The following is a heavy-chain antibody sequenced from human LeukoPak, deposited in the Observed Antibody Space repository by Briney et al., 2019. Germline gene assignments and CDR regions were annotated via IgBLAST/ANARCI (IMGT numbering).Heavy chain of an antibody. D-gene: IGHD1-26*01. V-gene: IGHV3-30*02. CDR2: IQYDGDNK. CDR3: AKRWDSTWSYFDL. Sequence: PGGSLRLSCVASGFTFTRSAMHWVRQAPGKGLEWVAFIQYDGDNKYYADSVKGRFTISRDDSQNTLYLQMNSLTVEDTAVYYCAKRWDSTWSYFDLWGQGTLVTVFS. CDR1: GFTFTRSA. J-gene: IGHJ4*02.